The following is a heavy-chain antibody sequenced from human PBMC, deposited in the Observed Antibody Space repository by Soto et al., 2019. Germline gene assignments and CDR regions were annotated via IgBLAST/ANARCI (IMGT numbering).Heavy chain of an antibody. CDR3: ATSPGFGGYYVV. J-gene: IGHJ4*02. D-gene: IGHD3-10*02. CDR1: GGTFSTKYA. CDR2: ITPSFGTR. V-gene: IGHV1-69*01. Sequence: QVQLVQSGAEVKKPGSSVKVSCKASGGTFSTKYAISWVRQAXGEXLEWMGGITPSFGTRDYAQKFQDRVTITADASTSIVYMELTSLRSQDTAVYYCATSPGFGGYYVVWGQGTLVTVSS.